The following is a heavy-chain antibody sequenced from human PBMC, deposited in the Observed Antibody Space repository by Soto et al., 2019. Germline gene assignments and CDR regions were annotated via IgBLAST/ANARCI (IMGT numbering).Heavy chain of an antibody. CDR2: INAGNGNT. Sequence: ASVKVSFKASGYSFTSYAMHWLRQAPGQRLEWMGWINAGNGNTKYSQKFQGRVTITRATSASTAYMELSSLRSEDTAVYYCARGPGVAASECYFGDWGCGTPVSVS. CDR1: GYSFTSYA. J-gene: IGHJ2*01. CDR3: ARGPGVAASECYFGD. V-gene: IGHV1-3*01. D-gene: IGHD2-15*01.